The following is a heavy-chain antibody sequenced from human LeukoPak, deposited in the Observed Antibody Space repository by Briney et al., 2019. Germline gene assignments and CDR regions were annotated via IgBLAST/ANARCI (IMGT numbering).Heavy chain of an antibody. D-gene: IGHD3-16*01. Sequence: PSQTLSLTCAVSGGSISSGGYSWSWIQQPPGKGLEWIGYIYHTGSTYYNPSLKSRVTISVDRSKNQFSLKLSSVTAADTAVYYCAGEYYSGVYGMDVWGQGTTVTVSS. V-gene: IGHV4-30-2*01. J-gene: IGHJ6*02. CDR3: AGEYYSGVYGMDV. CDR1: GGSISSGGYS. CDR2: IYHTGST.